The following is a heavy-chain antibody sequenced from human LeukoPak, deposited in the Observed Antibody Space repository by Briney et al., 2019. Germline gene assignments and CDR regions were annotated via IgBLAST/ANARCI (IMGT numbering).Heavy chain of an antibody. D-gene: IGHD2-21*02. CDR3: ARGTALSSPLEY. CDR2: LNPKSGDT. J-gene: IGHJ4*02. CDR1: GYTFTIYD. V-gene: IGHV1-8*02. Sequence: GASVKVSCKASGYTFTIYDINWVRQAPGQGLEWMGWLNPKSGDTGYAQKFQGRVAMTRNTSISTAYMELSSLTSEDTAVYYCARGTALSSPLEYWGQGTLVTVSS.